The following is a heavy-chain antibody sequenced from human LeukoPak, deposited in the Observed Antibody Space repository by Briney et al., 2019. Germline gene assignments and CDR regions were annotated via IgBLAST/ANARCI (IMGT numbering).Heavy chain of an antibody. J-gene: IGHJ3*02. V-gene: IGHV1-69*05. CDR3: AGTYYDYVWGTEPGAFDI. D-gene: IGHD3-16*01. CDR2: IIPIFGTA. Sequence: SVKVSCKASGGTFNSYAISWVRQAPGQGLEWMGRIIPIFGTANYAQKFQGRVTITTDESTSTAYMELSSLRSEDTAVYYCAGTYYDYVWGTEPGAFDIWGQGTMVTVSS. CDR1: GGTFNSYA.